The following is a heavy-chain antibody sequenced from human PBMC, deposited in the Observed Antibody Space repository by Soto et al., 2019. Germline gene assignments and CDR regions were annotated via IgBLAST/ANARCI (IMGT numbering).Heavy chain of an antibody. CDR1: GGSISSSNW. CDR2: IYHSGST. V-gene: IGHV4-4*02. CDR3: ARDRPVPYYYDSSGYYNDAFDI. J-gene: IGHJ3*02. Sequence: PSETLSLTCAVSGGSISSSNWWSWVRQPPGKGLEWIGEIYHSGSTNYNPSLKGRVTISVDKSKNQFSLKLSSVTAADTAVYYCARDRPVPYYYDSSGYYNDAFDIWGQGTMVTVSS. D-gene: IGHD3-22*01.